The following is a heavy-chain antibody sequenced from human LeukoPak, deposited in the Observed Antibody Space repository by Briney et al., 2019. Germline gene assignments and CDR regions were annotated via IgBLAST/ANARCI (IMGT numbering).Heavy chain of an antibody. CDR2: TYYRSKWYN. Sequence: SQSLSLTCAISGDSVSSNSAAWNWIRQSPSRGLEWLGRTYYRSKWYNEYAVSVKSRISINPDTSKNQFSLHLNSVTPEDTAVYYCASERRGISAFDIWGQGTMVTVSS. CDR3: ASERRGISAFDI. D-gene: IGHD1-14*01. V-gene: IGHV6-1*01. J-gene: IGHJ3*02. CDR1: GDSVSSNSAA.